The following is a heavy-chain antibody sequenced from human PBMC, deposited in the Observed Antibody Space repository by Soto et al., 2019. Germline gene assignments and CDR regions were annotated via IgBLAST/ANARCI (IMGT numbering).Heavy chain of an antibody. J-gene: IGHJ4*02. CDR1: GGSISGHY. D-gene: IGHD5-12*01. CDR2: IYYSGTT. CDR3: VRHRYGGYGIYIDY. Sequence: PSETLSLTCFVSGGSISGHYWSWIRQPPGKGLEWIAYIYYSGTTNYNPSLKSRVTISLDTSKNQFSLKLSSVTAADTTVYYCVRHRYGGYGIYIDYRGQGTLVTVS. V-gene: IGHV4-59*08.